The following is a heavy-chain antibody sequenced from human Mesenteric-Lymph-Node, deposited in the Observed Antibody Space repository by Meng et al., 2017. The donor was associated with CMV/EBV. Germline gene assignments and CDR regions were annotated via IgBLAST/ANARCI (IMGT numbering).Heavy chain of an antibody. V-gene: IGHV1-2*02. J-gene: IGHJ4*02. Sequence: ASVKVSCKASGYTFFGYYIHWVRLAPGQGLEWMGYINPNNGDTNYAQSFQGRITMTRDTSINTAYMELSRLTSDDTAVYYCARVEGMAATTRDWGQGTLVTVSS. CDR2: INPNNGDT. CDR3: ARVEGMAATTRD. CDR1: GYTFFGYY. D-gene: IGHD5-24*01.